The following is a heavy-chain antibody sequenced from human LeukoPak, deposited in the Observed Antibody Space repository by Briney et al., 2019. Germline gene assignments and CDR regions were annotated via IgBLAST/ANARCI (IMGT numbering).Heavy chain of an antibody. Sequence: ASVKVSCKASGYTFTSYYMHWVRQAPGQGLEWMGIINPSGGSTSYAQKFQGRVTMTRDTSTSTVYMELSSLRSEDTAVYYCARSVAGYSSEGNWFDPRGQGTLVTVSS. V-gene: IGHV1-46*01. CDR2: INPSGGST. J-gene: IGHJ5*02. CDR1: GYTFTSYY. CDR3: ARSVAGYSSEGNWFDP. D-gene: IGHD6-19*01.